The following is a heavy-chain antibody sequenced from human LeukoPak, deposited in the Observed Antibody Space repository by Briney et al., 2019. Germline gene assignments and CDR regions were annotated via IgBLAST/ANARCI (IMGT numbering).Heavy chain of an antibody. CDR3: ARENWTTVTTYFPLGYYYYYMDV. CDR1: GGSISSYY. CDR2: IYTSGST. V-gene: IGHV4-4*07. J-gene: IGHJ6*03. Sequence: SETLSLTCTVSGGSISSYYWSWIRQPAGKGLEWIGHIYTSGSTNYNPSLKSRVTMSVDTSKNQFSLKLSSVTAADTAVYYCARENWTTVTTYFPLGYYYYYMDVWGKGTTVTISS. D-gene: IGHD4-17*01.